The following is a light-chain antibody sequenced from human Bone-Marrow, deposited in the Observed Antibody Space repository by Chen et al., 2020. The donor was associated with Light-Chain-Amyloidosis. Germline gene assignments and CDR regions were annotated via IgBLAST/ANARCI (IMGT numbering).Light chain of an antibody. J-gene: IGKJ2*04. Sequence: DIQMTQSPSTLSASVGDRVTIPCRASQSISTWLAWYQQKPGNAPKLRIYEASNLETGVPSRFSGSGSGTEFTLTISSLQPDDFATYYCQQYNSYRCSFGQGTKLEIK. CDR2: EAS. CDR3: QQYNSYRCS. CDR1: QSISTW. V-gene: IGKV1-5*03.